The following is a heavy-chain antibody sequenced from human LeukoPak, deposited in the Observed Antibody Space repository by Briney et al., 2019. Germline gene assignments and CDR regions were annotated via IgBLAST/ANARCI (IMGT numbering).Heavy chain of an antibody. V-gene: IGHV4-39*07. CDR1: GGSISSSSYY. CDR2: IYYSGST. CDR3: ARSTKNGWFGESPNYYFDY. J-gene: IGHJ4*02. Sequence: SETLSLTCTVSGGSISSSSYYWGWIRQPPGKGLEWIGSIYYSGSTYYNPSLKSRVTISVDTSKNQFSLKLSSVTAADTAVYYCARSTKNGWFGESPNYYFDYWGQGTLVTVSS. D-gene: IGHD3-10*01.